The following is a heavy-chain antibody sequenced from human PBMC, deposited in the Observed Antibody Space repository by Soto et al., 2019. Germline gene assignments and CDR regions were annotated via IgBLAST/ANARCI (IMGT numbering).Heavy chain of an antibody. Sequence: GGSLRLSCAASGFTFSSYSMNWVRQAPGKGLEWVSSISSSSSYIYYADSVKGRFTISRDNSKNTLYLQMNSLGAEDTAVYYCAKVGRIVGATTGEYGGKGTLVTVST. D-gene: IGHD1-26*01. V-gene: IGHV3-21*04. CDR1: GFTFSSYS. CDR3: AKVGRIVGATTGEY. J-gene: IGHJ4*02. CDR2: ISSSSSYI.